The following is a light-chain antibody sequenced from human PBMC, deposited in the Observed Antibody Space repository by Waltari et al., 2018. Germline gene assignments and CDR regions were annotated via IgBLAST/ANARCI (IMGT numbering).Light chain of an antibody. Sequence: EIVMTQSPVTLSVSPGERVTLSCRASQSIRNNLAWYQQKAGQPPRLLIYGASTRAPGLPARFSGSGSGTEFALTISRLEPEDFAVYYCQQYGSSPWTFGQGSKVEIK. CDR3: QQYGSSPWT. CDR1: QSIRNN. V-gene: IGKV3-15*01. J-gene: IGKJ1*01. CDR2: GAS.